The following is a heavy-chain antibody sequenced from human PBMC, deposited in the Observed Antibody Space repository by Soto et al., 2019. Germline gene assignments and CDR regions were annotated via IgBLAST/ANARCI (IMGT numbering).Heavy chain of an antibody. CDR1: GYTFTSYG. CDR2: ISAYNGKT. Sequence: QVQLVQSGAEVKKPGASVKVSCKASGYTFTSYGISWVRQAPGQGLEWMGWISAYNGKTNYAQKLQGRVTMTTDTSTSTAYMELRSLRSDDTAVYYCARGRPNDFWRAGGGAFDIWGQGTMVTVSS. V-gene: IGHV1-18*01. D-gene: IGHD3-3*01. CDR3: ARGRPNDFWRAGGGAFDI. J-gene: IGHJ3*02.